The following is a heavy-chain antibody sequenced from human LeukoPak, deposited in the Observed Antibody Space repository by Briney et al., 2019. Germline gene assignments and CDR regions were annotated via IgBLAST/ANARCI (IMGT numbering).Heavy chain of an antibody. CDR2: IYTSGST. Sequence: SETLSLTCTVSGGSISSYYWSWIRQPAGKGLEWIGRIYTSGSTNYNPSLKSRVTMSVDTSKNQFSLKLSSVTAADTAVYYCSSGTKKGAWFDPWGQGTLVTVSS. J-gene: IGHJ5*02. CDR1: GGSISSYY. D-gene: IGHD3-10*01. V-gene: IGHV4-4*07. CDR3: SSGTKKGAWFDP.